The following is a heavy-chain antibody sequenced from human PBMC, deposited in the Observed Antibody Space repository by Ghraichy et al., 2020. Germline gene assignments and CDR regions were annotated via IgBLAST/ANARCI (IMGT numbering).Heavy chain of an antibody. CDR2: ISYDGSNK. Sequence: GGSLRLSCAASGFTFSSYGMHWVRQAPGKGLEWVAVISYDGSNKYYADSVKGRFTISRDNSKNTLYLQMNSLRAEDTAVYYCAKDAVGATILSYFDYWGQGTLVTVSS. CDR3: AKDAVGATILSYFDY. V-gene: IGHV3-30*18. D-gene: IGHD1-26*01. J-gene: IGHJ4*02. CDR1: GFTFSSYG.